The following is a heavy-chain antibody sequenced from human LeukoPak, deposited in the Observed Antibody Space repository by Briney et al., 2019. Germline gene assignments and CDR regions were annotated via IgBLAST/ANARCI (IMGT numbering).Heavy chain of an antibody. J-gene: IGHJ1*01. CDR2: IIPIFGTA. V-gene: IGHV1-69*05. Sequence: SVRVSCKASGGTFSSYAISWVRQAPGQGLEWMGGIIPIFGTANYAQKFQGRVTITTDESTSTAYMELSSLRSEDTAVYYCARVSYYYDSSGYYYPVPEYFQHWGQGTLVTVSS. CDR1: GGTFSSYA. D-gene: IGHD3-22*01. CDR3: ARVSYYYDSSGYYYPVPEYFQH.